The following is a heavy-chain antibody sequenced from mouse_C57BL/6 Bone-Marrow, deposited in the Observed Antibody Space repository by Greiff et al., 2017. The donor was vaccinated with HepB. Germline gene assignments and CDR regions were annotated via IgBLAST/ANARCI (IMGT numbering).Heavy chain of an antibody. CDR1: GFTFSSYA. J-gene: IGHJ1*03. CDR3: ARLITTVGHWYFDV. Sequence: EVKLVESGGGLVKPGGSLKLSCAASGFTFSSYAMSWVRQTPEKRLEWVATISDGGSYTYYPDNVKGRFTISRDNAKNNLYLQMSHLKSEDTAMYYCARLITTVGHWYFDVWGTGTTVTVSS. V-gene: IGHV5-4*03. D-gene: IGHD1-1*01. CDR2: ISDGGSYT.